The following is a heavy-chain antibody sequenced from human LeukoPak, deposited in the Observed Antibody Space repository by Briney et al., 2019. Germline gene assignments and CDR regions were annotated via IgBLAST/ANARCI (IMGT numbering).Heavy chain of an antibody. V-gene: IGHV1-46*01. J-gene: IGHJ4*02. D-gene: IGHD3-16*01. CDR3: VREASGGYFDY. CDR2: ISPSNGNT. CDR1: GYTFSTYH. Sequence: GASVKVSCKASGYTFSTYHMNWGRQAPGQGLEWMGTISPSNGNTNYAKSFRGRVTMTRDTSTSTVYMELTSLTSEDTAVYYCVREASGGYFDYWGQGTQVTVSS.